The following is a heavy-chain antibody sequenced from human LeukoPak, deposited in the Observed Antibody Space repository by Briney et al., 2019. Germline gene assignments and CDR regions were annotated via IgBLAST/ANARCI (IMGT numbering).Heavy chain of an antibody. V-gene: IGHV3-30*03. Sequence: PGGSLRLSCAASGFTFSSYGMHWVRQAPGKGLEWVAVISYDGSNKYYADSVKGRFTISRDNSKNTLYLQMNSLRAEDTAVYFCARGGGLDVWGQGATVTVSS. J-gene: IGHJ6*02. CDR1: GFTFSSYG. CDR3: ARGGGLDV. D-gene: IGHD3-16*01. CDR2: ISYDGSNK.